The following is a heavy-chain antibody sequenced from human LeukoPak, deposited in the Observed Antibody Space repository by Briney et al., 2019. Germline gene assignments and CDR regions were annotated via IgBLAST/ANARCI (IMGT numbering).Heavy chain of an antibody. CDR1: GGSISSYY. V-gene: IGHV4-59*01. CDR2: IYYSGST. J-gene: IGHJ5*02. CDR3: ARRLNYYDSSGPRYNWFDP. D-gene: IGHD3-22*01. Sequence: SETLSLTCTVSGGSISSYYWSWIRQPPGKGLEWIGYIYYSGSTNYNPSLKSRVTISVDTSKNQFSLKLSSVTAADTAVYYCARRLNYYDSSGPRYNWFDPWGQGTLVTVSS.